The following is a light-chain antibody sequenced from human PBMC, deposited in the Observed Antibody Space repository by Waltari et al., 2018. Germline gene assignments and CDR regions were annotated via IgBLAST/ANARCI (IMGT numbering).Light chain of an antibody. J-gene: IGLJ2*01. CDR3: CSYAGRYTSV. CDR2: DVD. Sequence: QSALTQPRSVSGSPGQSVTLSCTGTSSDIGGYKYVPWYQQPPAKAPKLVIYDVDKRPSGVPDLFSGSKAGNTASLTISGLQTDDDADYYCCSYAGRYTSVFGRGTRVTVL. CDR1: SSDIGGYKY. V-gene: IGLV2-11*01.